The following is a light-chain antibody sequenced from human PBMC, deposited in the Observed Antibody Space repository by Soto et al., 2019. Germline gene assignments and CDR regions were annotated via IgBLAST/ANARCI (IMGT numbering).Light chain of an antibody. CDR1: QSISGY. CDR2: AAS. Sequence: DIHMTQSPSSLSASVGDRVTITCRASQSISGYLNWYQQKPGKAPKLLIYAASTLQSGVPSRFSGSGSGTDFTLTISSLQPEDFATYYCQQSSSTLFTFGPGTKVDIK. V-gene: IGKV1-39*01. J-gene: IGKJ3*01. CDR3: QQSSSTLFT.